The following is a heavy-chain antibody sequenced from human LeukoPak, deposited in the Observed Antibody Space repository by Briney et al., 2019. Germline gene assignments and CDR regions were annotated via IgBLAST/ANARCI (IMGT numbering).Heavy chain of an antibody. J-gene: IGHJ4*02. V-gene: IGHV1-69*05. D-gene: IGHD5-24*01. CDR2: IIPIFGTA. CDR3: ARGRMATKTNYFDY. CDR1: GGTFSSYA. Sequence: GASVKVSCKASGGTFSSYAISWVRRAPGQGLEWMGGIIPIFGTANYAQKFQGRVTITTDESTSTAYMELSSLRSEDTAVYYCARGRMATKTNYFDYWGQGTLVTVSS.